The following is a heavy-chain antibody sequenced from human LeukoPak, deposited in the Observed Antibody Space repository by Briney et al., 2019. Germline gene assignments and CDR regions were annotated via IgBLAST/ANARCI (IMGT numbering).Heavy chain of an antibody. CDR2: ISGSGGST. CDR1: GFTFNSYD. CDR3: TSGGYYYVLSY. D-gene: IGHD3-22*01. V-gene: IGHV3-23*01. Sequence: PGRSLRLSCAASGFTFNSYDMHWVRQAPGKGLEWVSAISGSGGSTYYADSVKGRFTISRDNSKNTLYLQMNSLRAEDTAVYYCTSGGYYYVLSYWGQGTLVTVSS. J-gene: IGHJ4*02.